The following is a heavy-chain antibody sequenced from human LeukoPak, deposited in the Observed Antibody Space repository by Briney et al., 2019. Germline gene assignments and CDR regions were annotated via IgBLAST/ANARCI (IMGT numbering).Heavy chain of an antibody. V-gene: IGHV3-23*01. D-gene: IGHD6-6*01. CDR1: GFSFISYD. CDR2: ISGSGGTT. J-gene: IGHJ4*02. Sequence: GGSLRLSCAVSGFSFISYDMSWVRQAPGEGLEWVSAISGSGGTTYYADSVRGRFIISRDNSKSTLYFQMNSLRGEDTAIYYCAKRSPYNSSSYYLDFWGQGTLVTVSS. CDR3: AKRSPYNSSSYYLDF.